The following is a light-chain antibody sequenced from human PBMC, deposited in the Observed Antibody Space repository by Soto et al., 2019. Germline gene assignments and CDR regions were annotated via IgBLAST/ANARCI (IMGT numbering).Light chain of an antibody. J-gene: IGLJ2*01. CDR2: EDT. CDR3: CSYGNAATTVV. V-gene: IGLV2-23*01. CDR1: RNYNL. Sequence: QSVLTQPASVSGSPGQSITISCTGTRNYNLVSWYQQHPGRAPKLMTYEDTKRPSGLSDRFSGSKSGNTASLTISGLRAEDEASYHCCSYGNAATTVVFGGGTQLTVL.